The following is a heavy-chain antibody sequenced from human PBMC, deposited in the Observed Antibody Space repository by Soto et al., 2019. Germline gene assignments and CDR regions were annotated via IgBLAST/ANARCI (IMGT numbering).Heavy chain of an antibody. CDR1: GFTFSNYA. V-gene: IGHV3-23*01. CDR3: ATNNLFGSGTKDY. D-gene: IGHD3-10*01. Sequence: EVQVLDSGGDLVQSGGSLRLSCAASGFTFSNYAMSWVRQAPGMGLEWVSTISGGGGSTYYEDSVKGRFTISRDNSKNTLYLQMNSLRAEDTAVYYCATNNLFGSGTKDYWGQGTLVTVSS. CDR2: ISGGGGST. J-gene: IGHJ4*02.